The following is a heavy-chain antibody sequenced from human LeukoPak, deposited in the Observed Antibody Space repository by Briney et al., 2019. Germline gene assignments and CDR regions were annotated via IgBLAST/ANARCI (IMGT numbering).Heavy chain of an antibody. CDR1: GYTFTGYY. D-gene: IGHD4-17*01. V-gene: IGHV1-8*02. Sequence: ASVKVSCKASGYTFTGYYMHWVRQAPGQGLEWMGYMNPNSGNTGYAQEFQGRLTLTSDTSIRTAYMELNSLRSEDTAVYYCARELRSDDYWGQGTLVTVSS. CDR2: MNPNSGNT. CDR3: ARELRSDDY. J-gene: IGHJ4*02.